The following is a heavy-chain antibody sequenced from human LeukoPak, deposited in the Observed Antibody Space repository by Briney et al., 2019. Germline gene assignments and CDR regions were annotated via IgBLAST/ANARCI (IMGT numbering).Heavy chain of an antibody. CDR1: GYTLTELS. Sequence: GASVNVSCKVSGYTLTELSMHWVRQAPGKGLEGMGGFDPEDGETIYAQKFQGRVTMTEDTSTDTAYMELSSLRSEDTAVYYCATSVAVAGSLYGWFDPWGQGTLVTVSS. CDR3: ATSVAVAGSLYGWFDP. V-gene: IGHV1-24*01. J-gene: IGHJ5*02. CDR2: FDPEDGET. D-gene: IGHD6-19*01.